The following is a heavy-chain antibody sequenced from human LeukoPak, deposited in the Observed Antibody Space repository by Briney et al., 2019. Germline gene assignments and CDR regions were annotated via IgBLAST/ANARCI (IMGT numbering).Heavy chain of an antibody. CDR3: ARDPRWFGELSKGCWFDP. D-gene: IGHD3-10*01. CDR2: ISYDGSNK. J-gene: IGHJ5*02. Sequence: GRSLRLSCAASGFTFSSYAMHWVRQAPGKGLEWVAVISYDGSNKYYADSVKGRFTISRDNSKNTLYLQMNSLRAEDTAVYYCARDPRWFGELSKGCWFDPWGQGTLVTVSS. CDR1: GFTFSSYA. V-gene: IGHV3-30-3*01.